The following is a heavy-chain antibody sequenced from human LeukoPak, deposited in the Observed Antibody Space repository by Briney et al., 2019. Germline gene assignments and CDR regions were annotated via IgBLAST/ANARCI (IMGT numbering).Heavy chain of an antibody. CDR1: GFTFSSYW. D-gene: IGHD4-23*01. Sequence: GGSLRLSCAASGFTFSSYWMHWVRQAPGKGLVWVSRINSDGSGTIYADSVRGRFTISRDNAKNTLYLQVNSLRAEDTAVYYCARTEGTVAYDSWGQGTLVTISS. V-gene: IGHV3-74*01. J-gene: IGHJ5*01. CDR3: ARTEGTVAYDS. CDR2: INSDGSGT.